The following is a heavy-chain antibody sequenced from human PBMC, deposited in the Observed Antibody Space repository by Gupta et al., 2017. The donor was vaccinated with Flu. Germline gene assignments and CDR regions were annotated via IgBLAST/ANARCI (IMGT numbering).Heavy chain of an antibody. CDR3: AREPPVSGGYFYGMDV. D-gene: IGHD3-10*01. CDR2: INVAGDT. Sequence: QTTGEGLEWVSAINVAGDTFYPDSVKGRFTISRDNAKSSLYLQMNSLTAGDTAVYYCAREPPVSGGYFYGMDVWGQGTTVTVSS. J-gene: IGHJ6*02. V-gene: IGHV3-13*01.